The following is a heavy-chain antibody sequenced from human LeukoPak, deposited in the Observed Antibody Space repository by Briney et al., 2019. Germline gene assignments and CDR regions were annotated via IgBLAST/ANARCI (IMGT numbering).Heavy chain of an antibody. Sequence: GGSLRLSCAASGFTFSSYAMNWVRQAPGKGLEWASLISGSGGSAYYADSVEGRFTVSRDNSKNTLYLQMNSLRAEDTAVYYCAKSNLKYYFDSWGQGTLVTVSS. CDR2: ISGSGGSA. CDR1: GFTFSSYA. J-gene: IGHJ4*02. D-gene: IGHD6-6*01. V-gene: IGHV3-23*01. CDR3: AKSNLKYYFDS.